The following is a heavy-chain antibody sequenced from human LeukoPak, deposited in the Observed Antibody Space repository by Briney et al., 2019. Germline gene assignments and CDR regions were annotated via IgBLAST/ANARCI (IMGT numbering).Heavy chain of an antibody. CDR3: ARAPGLRLLGYFDY. Sequence: GASVKVSCKASGYTFTGYFIHWMRLAPGQGLDYMGWINPNSGGANFAQKFQGRVTMARDTSISTAFMELSSLRSDDTAVYYCARAPGLRLLGYFDYWGPGTLATVSS. J-gene: IGHJ4*02. CDR1: GYTFTGYF. V-gene: IGHV1-2*02. D-gene: IGHD3-22*01. CDR2: INPNSGGA.